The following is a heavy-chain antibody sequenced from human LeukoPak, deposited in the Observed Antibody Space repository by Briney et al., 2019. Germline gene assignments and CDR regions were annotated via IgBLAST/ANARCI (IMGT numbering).Heavy chain of an antibody. J-gene: IGHJ4*02. D-gene: IGHD5-18*01. Sequence: PSETLSLTCTVSGVSISSSNSYWGWIRQPPGKGLEWIGSIYYSGNTYYNASLKSQVSISIDTSKNQFSLKLSSVTAADTAVYYCARSPRLGRYGYGPWELPVSYFDYWGQGTLVTVSS. CDR1: GVSISSSNSY. CDR3: ARSPRLGRYGYGPWELPVSYFDY. V-gene: IGHV4-39*01. CDR2: IYYSGNT.